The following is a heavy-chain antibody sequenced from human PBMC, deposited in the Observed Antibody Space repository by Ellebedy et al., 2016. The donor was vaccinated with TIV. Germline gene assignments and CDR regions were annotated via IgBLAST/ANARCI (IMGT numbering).Heavy chain of an antibody. J-gene: IGHJ6*02. V-gene: IGHV1-18*04. CDR2: SSTYTGNT. D-gene: IGHD1-1*01. Sequence: AASVKVSCKTSGYSFTNSVISWLRHPPGPGLEWTGWSSTYTGNTNYALKLQDRVTMTTDTSTSTAYMELRSMRSDDTAVYYCTRDQQQRAHNGMDVWGQGTTVTVSS. CDR3: TRDQQQRAHNGMDV. CDR1: GYSFTNSV.